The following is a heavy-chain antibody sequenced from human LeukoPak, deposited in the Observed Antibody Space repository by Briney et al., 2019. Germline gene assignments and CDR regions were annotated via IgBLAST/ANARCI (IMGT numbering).Heavy chain of an antibody. CDR3: ARVSPSRITAAGIGARFGLDY. D-gene: IGHD6-13*01. Sequence: SETLSLTCTVSGGSISSYYWSWLRQPAGKGLEWIGRIYTSGSTNYNPSLTSRVTISVDTSKNQFSLKLSSVTAADTAVYYCARVSPSRITAAGIGARFGLDYWGQGTLVTVSS. CDR1: GGSISSYY. V-gene: IGHV4-4*07. J-gene: IGHJ4*02. CDR2: IYTSGST.